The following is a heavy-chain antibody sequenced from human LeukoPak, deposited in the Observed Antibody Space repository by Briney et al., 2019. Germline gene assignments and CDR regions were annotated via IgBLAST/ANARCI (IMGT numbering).Heavy chain of an antibody. Sequence: SETLSLTCTVYSGSFSGYFWSWIRQPPGKGLEWTGEIKHSGSTSYNPSLKNRATMSGDTSKNQFSLNLSAVTAADTAVYYCARGRDYSGGYSLWGQGTLVTVSS. J-gene: IGHJ4*02. CDR2: IKHSGST. CDR1: SGSFSGYF. D-gene: IGHD5-18*01. CDR3: ARGRDYSGGYSL. V-gene: IGHV4-34*01.